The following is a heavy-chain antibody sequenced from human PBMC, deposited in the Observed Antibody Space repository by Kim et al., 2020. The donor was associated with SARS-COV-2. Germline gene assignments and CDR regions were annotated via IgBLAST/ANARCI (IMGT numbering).Heavy chain of an antibody. CDR3: ATGSPAPHDAFDI. D-gene: IGHD2-2*01. Sequence: AQKFQGRVTMTEDTSTDTAYMELSSLRSGDTAVYYCATGSPAPHDAFDIWGQGTMVTVSS. J-gene: IGHJ3*02. V-gene: IGHV1-24*01.